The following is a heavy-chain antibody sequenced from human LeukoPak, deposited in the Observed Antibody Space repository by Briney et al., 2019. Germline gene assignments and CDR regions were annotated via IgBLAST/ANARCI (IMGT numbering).Heavy chain of an antibody. Sequence: SETLALTCTVSGGSIRSYFWSWIRQPPGKGLEWIGCIDYSGSTNYSPSLKSRVTISVDTSKNQFSLNLSSVTAADTALYYCARNGRKCTGGSCYLDYWGQGILVIVSS. D-gene: IGHD2-15*01. V-gene: IGHV4-59*08. CDR3: ARNGRKCTGGSCYLDY. J-gene: IGHJ4*02. CDR2: IDYSGST. CDR1: GGSIRSYF.